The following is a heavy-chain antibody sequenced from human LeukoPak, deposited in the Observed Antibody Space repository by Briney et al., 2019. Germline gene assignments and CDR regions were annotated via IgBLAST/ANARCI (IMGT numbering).Heavy chain of an antibody. J-gene: IGHJ5*02. Sequence: GGSLRLSCAASGXXXXXXXXXXVXXXXXKXXXXVXXISGIXGSTYYADSVKGRFIISRDNSKNTLYLQMNSLRVEDTAIYYCAKGSTSWPRLSSLDPWGQGTLVIVSS. CDR2: ISGIXGST. V-gene: IGHV3-23*01. CDR3: AKGSTSWPRLSSLDP. D-gene: IGHD2-2*01. CDR1: GXXXXXXX.